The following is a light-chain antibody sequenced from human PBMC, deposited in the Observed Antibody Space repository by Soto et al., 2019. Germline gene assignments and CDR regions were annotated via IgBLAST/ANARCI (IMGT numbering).Light chain of an antibody. CDR3: QHYNSYSEA. J-gene: IGKJ1*01. CDR2: GAS. V-gene: IGKV3-15*01. CDR1: QSVNNN. Sequence: EIVLTQSPGTLSLSPGERATLSCRASQSVNNNLAWYQQKLGQAPRVLIYGASTRATGIPARFSASGSGTEFTLTISSLQPDDFATYYCQHYNSYSEAIGQGTKVDIK.